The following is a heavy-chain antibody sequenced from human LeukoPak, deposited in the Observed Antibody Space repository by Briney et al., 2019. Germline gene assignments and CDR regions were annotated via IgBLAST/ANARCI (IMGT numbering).Heavy chain of an antibody. CDR1: GYTFTSYY. CDR3: ARSHGGYNIDY. CDR2: INPSGGST. D-gene: IGHD1-26*01. Sequence: GASVKVSCKASGYTFTSYYMHWVRQAPGQGLEWMGIINPSGGSTSYAQKFQGRVTMTRDTSTSTVYMELSGLRSEDTAVYYCARSHGGYNIDYWGQGTLVTVSS. J-gene: IGHJ4*02. V-gene: IGHV1-46*01.